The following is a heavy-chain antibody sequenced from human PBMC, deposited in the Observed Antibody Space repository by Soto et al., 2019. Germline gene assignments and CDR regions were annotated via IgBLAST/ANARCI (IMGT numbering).Heavy chain of an antibody. CDR1: GYTFTGYY. J-gene: IGHJ5*02. CDR2: INPNSGGT. CDR3: ARDQYSSSPNWFDP. Sequence: ASVKVSCKASGYTFTGYYMHWVRQAPGQGLEWMGWINPNSGGTNYAQKFQGRVTMTRDTSISTAYMELSRLRSDDTAVYYCARDQYSSSPNWFDPSCQGPLVTLSS. V-gene: IGHV1-2*02. D-gene: IGHD6-13*01.